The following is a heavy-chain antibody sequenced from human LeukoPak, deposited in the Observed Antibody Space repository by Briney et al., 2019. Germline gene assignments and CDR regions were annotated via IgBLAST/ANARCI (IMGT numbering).Heavy chain of an antibody. V-gene: IGHV3-15*01. CDR1: GFTFSNAW. Sequence: PGGSLRLSCAASGFTFSNAWMSWVRQAPGKGLEWVGRIKRKTDGGTTDYAAPVKGRFTISRDDSKNTLYLQMDSLKTEDTAVYYCTTSNLITILGVVIRGSSFDIWGQGTMVTVSS. CDR2: IKRKTDGGTT. J-gene: IGHJ3*02. D-gene: IGHD3-3*01. CDR3: TTSNLITILGVVIRGSSFDI.